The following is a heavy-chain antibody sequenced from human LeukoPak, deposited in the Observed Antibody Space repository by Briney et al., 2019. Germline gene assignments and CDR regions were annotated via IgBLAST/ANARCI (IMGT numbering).Heavy chain of an antibody. J-gene: IGHJ3*02. CDR2: IIPILGIA. D-gene: IGHD3-22*01. V-gene: IGHV1-69*10. Sequence: SVKVSCKASGGTFSSYAISWVRQAPGQGLEWMGRIIPILGIANYAQKFQGRVTITADKSTSTAYMELSSLRSEDTAVYYCARSRIVVVITMGSDAFDISGQGTMVTVSS. CDR1: GGTFSSYA. CDR3: ARSRIVVVITMGSDAFDI.